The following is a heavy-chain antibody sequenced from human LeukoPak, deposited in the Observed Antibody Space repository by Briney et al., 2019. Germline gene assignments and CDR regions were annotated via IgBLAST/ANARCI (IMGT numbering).Heavy chain of an antibody. V-gene: IGHV4-59*08. Sequence: SETLSLTCTVSGGSITTYYWTWIRQPPGKGLEWIGYIYNSGNTNYNSSLKSRVTISIDTSRNQVSLRLSSVTAADTAAYYCARQGSGGRSFDVWGQGTMVTVSS. CDR2: IYNSGNT. CDR3: ARQGSGGRSFDV. J-gene: IGHJ3*01. D-gene: IGHD1-26*01. CDR1: GGSITTYY.